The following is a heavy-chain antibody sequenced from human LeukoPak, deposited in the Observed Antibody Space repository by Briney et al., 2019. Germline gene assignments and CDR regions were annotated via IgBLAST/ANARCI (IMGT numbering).Heavy chain of an antibody. CDR2: ISGSGGST. J-gene: IGHJ3*02. Sequence: GGSLRLSCAASGFTFSSYAMSWVRQAPGKGLEWVSAISGSGGSTYYADSVKGRFTISRDDSKNTLYLQMNSLRAEDTAVYYCAKGKGYSSAWNAFDIWGQGTMVTVSS. CDR3: AKGKGYSSAWNAFDI. D-gene: IGHD6-19*01. CDR1: GFTFSSYA. V-gene: IGHV3-23*01.